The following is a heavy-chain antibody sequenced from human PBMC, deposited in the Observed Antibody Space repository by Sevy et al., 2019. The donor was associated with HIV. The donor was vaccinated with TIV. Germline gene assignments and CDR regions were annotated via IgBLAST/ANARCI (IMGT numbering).Heavy chain of an antibody. J-gene: IGHJ4*02. Sequence: GGSLRLSCAASGFTFSSYAMSWVRQAPGKGLEWVSAISGSGGSTYYADSVKGRFTISRDNSKNTLYLQMNSLRAEDTAVYYCATGGGSSYHFDYWGQGTLVTVSS. CDR2: ISGSGGST. V-gene: IGHV3-23*01. D-gene: IGHD1-26*01. CDR3: ATGGGSSYHFDY. CDR1: GFTFSSYA.